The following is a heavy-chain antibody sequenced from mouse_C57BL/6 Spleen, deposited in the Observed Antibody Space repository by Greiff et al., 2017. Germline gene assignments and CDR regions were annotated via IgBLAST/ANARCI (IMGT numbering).Heavy chain of an antibody. J-gene: IGHJ3*01. D-gene: IGHD2-4*01. Sequence: VQLQQSGPELVKPGASVKISCKASGYEFSSSWMNWVKQRPGKGLERIGRIYPGDGDTNYNGKFKGKATLTADKSSSTAYMQLSSLTSEDSAVYFCARRDYDGFAYWGQGTLVTVSA. CDR3: ARRDYDGFAY. CDR1: GYEFSSSW. CDR2: IYPGDGDT. V-gene: IGHV1-82*01.